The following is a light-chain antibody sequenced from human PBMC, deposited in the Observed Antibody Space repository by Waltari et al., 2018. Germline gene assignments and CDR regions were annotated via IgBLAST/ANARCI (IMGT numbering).Light chain of an antibody. Sequence: SYAVTQPPSVSVSPRPTATITCPGEYFGFKYESWYQQKSGQSPVLVIYRDDKRPSGIPERFSGSNSGNTATLTISGTQPMDEADYYCQAWDSSAFVFGAGTKVTVL. J-gene: IGLJ1*01. CDR1: YFGFKY. CDR3: QAWDSSAFV. CDR2: RDD. V-gene: IGLV3-1*01.